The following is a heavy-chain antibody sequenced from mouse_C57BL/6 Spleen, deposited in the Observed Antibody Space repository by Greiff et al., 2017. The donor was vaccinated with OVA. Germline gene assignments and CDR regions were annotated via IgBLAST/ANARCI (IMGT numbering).Heavy chain of an antibody. V-gene: IGHV1-82*01. D-gene: IGHD1-1*01. Sequence: VQGVESGPELVKPGASVKISCKASGYAFSSSWMNWVKQRPGKGLEWIGRIYPGDGDTNYNGKFKGKATLTADKSSSTAYMQLSSLTSEDSAVYFCARGGSSAFYAMDYWGQGTSVTVSS. CDR3: ARGGSSAFYAMDY. CDR1: GYAFSSSW. CDR2: IYPGDGDT. J-gene: IGHJ4*01.